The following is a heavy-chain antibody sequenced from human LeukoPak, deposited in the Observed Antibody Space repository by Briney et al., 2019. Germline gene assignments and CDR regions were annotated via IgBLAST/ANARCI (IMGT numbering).Heavy chain of an antibody. CDR2: MNPNSGNT. V-gene: IGHV1-8*01. D-gene: IGHD3-22*01. CDR3: ARGSPGSSSGYYGPDAFDI. Sequence: ASVKVSCKASGYTFTSYDINWVRQATGQGLEWMGWMNPNSGNTGYAQKFQGRVTMTRDTSINTAYMELSSLTSDDTAVYYCARGSPGSSSGYYGPDAFDIWGQGTMVTVSS. CDR1: GYTFTSYD. J-gene: IGHJ3*02.